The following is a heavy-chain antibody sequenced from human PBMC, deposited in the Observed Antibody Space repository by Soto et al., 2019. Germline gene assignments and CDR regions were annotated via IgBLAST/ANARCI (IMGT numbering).Heavy chain of an antibody. D-gene: IGHD4-17*01. Sequence: QVQLVQSGAEVKKPGASVKVSCKASGYTFTSYYIHWVRQAPGQGLEWMGIINPTGGSTNYAQKLQDRVTVTTDTSTSTVYMELSSLRPADTAVYYCARGLTTGDYWGQGTLVTVSS. J-gene: IGHJ4*02. CDR1: GYTFTSYY. V-gene: IGHV1-46*03. CDR2: INPTGGST. CDR3: ARGLTTGDY.